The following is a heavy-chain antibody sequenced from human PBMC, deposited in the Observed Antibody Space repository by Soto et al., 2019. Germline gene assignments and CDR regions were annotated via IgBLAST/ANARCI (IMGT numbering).Heavy chain of an antibody. Sequence: EVQLLESGGDLVQPGGSLRLSCAGSGFTFSRYAMNWVRQAPGKGLEWVSGISGSGGITKYADSVKGRFTISRDNSGNTLELEMNSLRVEDTAVYYCAKRRTAAGGDYYYYYGMDVWGQGTTVTVSS. CDR2: ISGSGGIT. D-gene: IGHD6-13*01. CDR3: AKRRTAAGGDYYYYYGMDV. V-gene: IGHV3-23*01. CDR1: GFTFSRYA. J-gene: IGHJ6*02.